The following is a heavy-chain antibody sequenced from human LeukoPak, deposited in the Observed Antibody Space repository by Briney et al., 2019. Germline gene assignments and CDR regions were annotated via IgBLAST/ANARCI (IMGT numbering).Heavy chain of an antibody. CDR3: ARQGYYDSSGYIYGMDV. Sequence: PSETLSLTCAVYGGSFSGNYWSWIRQPPGKGLEWIGEINHSGSTNYNPSLKSRVTISVDTSKNQFSLKLSSVTAADTAVYYCARQGYYDSSGYIYGMDVWGQGTTVTVSS. V-gene: IGHV4-34*01. CDR2: INHSGST. J-gene: IGHJ6*02. CDR1: GGSFSGNY. D-gene: IGHD3-22*01.